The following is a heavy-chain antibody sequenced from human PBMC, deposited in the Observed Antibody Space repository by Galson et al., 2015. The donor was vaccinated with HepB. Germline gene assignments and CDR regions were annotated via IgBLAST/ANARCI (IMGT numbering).Heavy chain of an antibody. D-gene: IGHD3-3*01. Sequence: ETLSLTCTVSGGSISSYHWSWIRQPPGKGLEWIGYIYYSGSTNYNPSLKSRVTISVDTSKNQFSLKLSSVTAADTAVYYCARELGSGYYPRYNWFDPWGQGTLVTVSS. CDR1: GGSISSYH. CDR3: ARELGSGYYPRYNWFDP. J-gene: IGHJ5*02. CDR2: IYYSGST. V-gene: IGHV4-59*01.